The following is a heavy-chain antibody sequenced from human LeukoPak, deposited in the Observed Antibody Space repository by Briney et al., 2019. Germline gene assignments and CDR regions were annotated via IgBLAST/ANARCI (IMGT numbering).Heavy chain of an antibody. CDR2: MYYSGST. CDR1: GGSISSSTYY. Sequence: SETLSLTXTVSGGSISSSTYYWSWIRQPPGKGLEWIGSMYYSGSTYYNPSLKSRVTISVDTSKNQFSLKLSSVTAADTAVYYCARSLGWSGYPIFDYWGQGTLVTVSS. D-gene: IGHD3-3*01. CDR3: ARSLGWSGYPIFDY. V-gene: IGHV4-39*01. J-gene: IGHJ4*02.